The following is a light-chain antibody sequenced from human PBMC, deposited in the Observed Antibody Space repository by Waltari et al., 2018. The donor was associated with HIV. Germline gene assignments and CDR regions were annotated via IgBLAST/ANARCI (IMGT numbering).Light chain of an antibody. J-gene: IGLJ1*01. Sequence: QSALTQPASVSGSPGQSITISCTGTSSDVGGYNYVFWYQQHPGKAPKLMIYEVTTLPPGLFGPFSGSKSGNPASLTISPLQADDQAVYYCSSYTRSSTQVFGTGTKVTVL. V-gene: IGLV2-14*01. CDR2: EVT. CDR3: SSYTRSSTQV. CDR1: SSDVGGYNY.